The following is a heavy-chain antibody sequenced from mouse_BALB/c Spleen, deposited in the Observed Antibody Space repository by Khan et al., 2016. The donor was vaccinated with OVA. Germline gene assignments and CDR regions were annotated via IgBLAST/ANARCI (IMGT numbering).Heavy chain of an antibody. V-gene: IGHV14-1*02. D-gene: IGHD2-3*01. CDR1: GFTIKDYY. J-gene: IGHJ3*01. CDR3: SRGGYSPYFAY. CDR2: IDPENGNT. Sequence: IQLVQSGAELVRPGALVNLSCKASGFTIKDYYMHWVKQRPEQGLEWIGWIDPENGNTIYDPKFQGKASITSDTSSNTAYLRLSGLASEDTAVFYCSRGGYSPYFAYWGQGTLVTVSA.